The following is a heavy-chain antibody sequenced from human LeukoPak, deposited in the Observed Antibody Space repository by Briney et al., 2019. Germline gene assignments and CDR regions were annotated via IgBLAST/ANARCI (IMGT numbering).Heavy chain of an antibody. D-gene: IGHD3-22*01. J-gene: IGHJ4*02. CDR1: GGSISRGGYY. CDR2: IHYSGRT. CDR3: ARRIGDYYESSGPFDY. Sequence: SETLSLTCTVSGGSISRGGYYWSLIRQLPGKGLEWLGNIHYSGRTYYNPSLKSRVIISEDTSKNQFSLKLSSVTAADTAVYYCARRIGDYYESSGPFDYWGQGTLVTVSS. V-gene: IGHV4-31*03.